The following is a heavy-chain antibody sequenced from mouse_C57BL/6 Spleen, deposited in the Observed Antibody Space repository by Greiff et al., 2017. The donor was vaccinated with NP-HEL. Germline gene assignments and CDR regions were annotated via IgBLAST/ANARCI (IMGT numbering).Heavy chain of an antibody. J-gene: IGHJ4*01. V-gene: IGHV1-54*01. CDR3: ARGGSNPFYYYAMDY. CDR1: GYAFTNYL. CDR2: INPGSGGT. Sequence: VQLKESGADLVRPGTSVTVSCKASGYAFTNYLIEWVKQRPGQGLEWIGVINPGSGGTNYNEKFKGKATLTADKSSSTAYMQLSSLTSEDSAVYFCARGGSNPFYYYAMDYWGQGTSVTVSS.